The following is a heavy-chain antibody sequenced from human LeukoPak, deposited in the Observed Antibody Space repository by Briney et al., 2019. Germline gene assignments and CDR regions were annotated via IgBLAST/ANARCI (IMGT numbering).Heavy chain of an antibody. Sequence: GGSLRLSCAASGFTFSSFAMSWVRQAPGKGLEWVSAISGSGGTTYFADSVKGRFIISRDNSKNTLYLQMNSLRAEETALYYCARVIRRECGHAVCSPPYGMDVWGQGTTVTVSS. D-gene: IGHD2-8*01. J-gene: IGHJ6*02. CDR2: ISGSGGTT. CDR1: GFTFSSFA. V-gene: IGHV3-23*01. CDR3: ARVIRRECGHAVCSPPYGMDV.